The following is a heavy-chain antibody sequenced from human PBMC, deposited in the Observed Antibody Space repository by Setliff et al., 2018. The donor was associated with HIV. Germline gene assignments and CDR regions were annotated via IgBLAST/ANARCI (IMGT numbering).Heavy chain of an antibody. CDR3: VRGDVAFLGVLSPLAV. Sequence: RLSCAASTFPFSNYDIQWVRQAPGKGLEWVAFVSFEGGNKYYADSVKGRFTISRDISKNTVYLQMNSLRPEDTAVYFCVRGDVAFLGVLSPLAVWGQGTMVTVSS. J-gene: IGHJ3*01. V-gene: IGHV3-30-3*01. CDR1: TFPFSNYD. D-gene: IGHD1-26*01. CDR2: VSFEGGNK.